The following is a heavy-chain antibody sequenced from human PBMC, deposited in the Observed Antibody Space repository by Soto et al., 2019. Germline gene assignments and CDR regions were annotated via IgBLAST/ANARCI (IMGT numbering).Heavy chain of an antibody. V-gene: IGHV3-30-3*01. Sequence: QVQLVESGGGVVQPGRSLRLSCAASGFTFSSYAMHWVRQAPGKGLGWVAVISYDGSNKYYADSVKGRFTISRDNSKNTLYLQMNSLRAEDTAVYYCAREAGIAVALDYWGQGTLVTVSS. J-gene: IGHJ4*02. CDR2: ISYDGSNK. D-gene: IGHD6-19*01. CDR3: AREAGIAVALDY. CDR1: GFTFSSYA.